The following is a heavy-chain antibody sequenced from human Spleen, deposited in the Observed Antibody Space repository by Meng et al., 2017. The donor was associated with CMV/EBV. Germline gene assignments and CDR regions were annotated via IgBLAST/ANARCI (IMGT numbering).Heavy chain of an antibody. CDR2: INSSNGNA. CDR3: ARYNFGAPWFDS. D-gene: IGHD1-14*01. Sequence: RASCSSFSGYGFGWVRQAPGQGLGWMGWINSSNGNANYAQKVQGRVTMTTDTSTNTAYMELRSLRYDDTAIYYCARYNFGAPWFDSWGQGTLVTVSS. CDR1: CSSFSGYG. V-gene: IGHV1-18*01. J-gene: IGHJ5*01.